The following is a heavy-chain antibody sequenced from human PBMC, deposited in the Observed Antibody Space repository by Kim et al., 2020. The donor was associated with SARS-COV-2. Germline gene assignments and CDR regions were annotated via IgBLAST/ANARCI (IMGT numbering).Heavy chain of an antibody. CDR3: AKCQYSYGSDAFDI. CDR1: GFTFSNYA. V-gene: IGHV3-23*01. J-gene: IGHJ3*02. CDR2: IRGGGANP. D-gene: IGHD5-18*01. Sequence: PGGSLRLSCAASGFTFSNYAMNWVRQAPGKGLEWVSGIRGGGANPKYADSVKGRFTISRDNSKNTLYLQMNSLRGDDTALYYCAKCQYSYGSDAFDIWGQGTLVSVSS.